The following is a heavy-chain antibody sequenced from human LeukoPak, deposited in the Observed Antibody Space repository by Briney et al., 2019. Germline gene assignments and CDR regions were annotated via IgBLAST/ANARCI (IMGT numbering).Heavy chain of an antibody. CDR2: ISGSGGST. V-gene: IGHV3-23*01. J-gene: IGHJ6*02. CDR3: AKGLASVPYYYHGMHV. CDR1: GFTFSSYA. Sequence: GGSLRLSCAASGFTFSSYAMSWVRQAPGKGLEWVSAISGSGGSTYYADSVKGRFTISRDNSKNTLYLQMNSLRAEDTAVYYCAKGLASVPYYYHGMHVGGQGTTVTVSS.